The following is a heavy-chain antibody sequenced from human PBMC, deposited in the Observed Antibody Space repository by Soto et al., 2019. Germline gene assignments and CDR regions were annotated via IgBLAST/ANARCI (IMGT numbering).Heavy chain of an antibody. J-gene: IGHJ4*02. CDR1: GFTFRTYA. CDR2: ITGGGGYT. Sequence: EVQLLESGGGLVQPGGSLRLSCAASGFTFRTYAMSWVRQAPGKGLEWVSAITGGGGYTYYADSVKGRFTISRDNSKNTLYLQMNSLRADDTAVYYCAKVRGELGYCSGGSCYFDCWGQGTLVTVSS. CDR3: AKVRGELGYCSGGSCYFDC. V-gene: IGHV3-23*01. D-gene: IGHD2-15*01.